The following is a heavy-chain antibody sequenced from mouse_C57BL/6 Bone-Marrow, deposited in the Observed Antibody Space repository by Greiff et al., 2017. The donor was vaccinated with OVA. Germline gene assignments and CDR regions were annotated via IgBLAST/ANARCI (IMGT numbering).Heavy chain of an antibody. CDR2: INPSNGGT. CDR1: GYTFTSYW. V-gene: IGHV1-53*01. Sequence: VKLQQPGTELVKPGASVKLSCKASGYTFTSYWMHWVKQRPGQGLEWIGNINPSNGGTNYNEKFKSKATLTVDKSSSTAYMQLSSLTSEDSAVYYCARWGDGYYHWYFDVWGTGTTVTVSS. D-gene: IGHD2-3*01. J-gene: IGHJ1*03. CDR3: ARWGDGYYHWYFDV.